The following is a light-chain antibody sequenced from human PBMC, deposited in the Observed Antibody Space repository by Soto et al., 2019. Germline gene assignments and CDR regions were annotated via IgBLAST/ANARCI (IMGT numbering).Light chain of an antibody. Sequence: TEMTQSPSSLSASVGDRVTIACRASQYIRSDLAWYQQKPGKAPNLLIYAASSLQGVVPSRFRGSGSGTDFTLTIRSLKPEDSATYYCLQDYTYPRTFGHGTQVEV. CDR3: LQDYTYPRT. CDR1: QYIRSD. V-gene: IGKV1-6*01. CDR2: AAS. J-gene: IGKJ1*01.